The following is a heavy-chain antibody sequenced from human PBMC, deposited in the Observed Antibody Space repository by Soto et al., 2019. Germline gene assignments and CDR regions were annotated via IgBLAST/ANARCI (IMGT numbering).Heavy chain of an antibody. Sequence: QVQLVQSGAEVKKPGASVKVSCKASGYMFTKYDINWVRQATGQGLEWMGWMNPNSGNTGYAQKFQGRVTMTRNTSISTAYMELSSLRSEDTAVYYWAGVTGLWLLSSDYWGQGTLVTVSS. D-gene: IGHD5-18*01. CDR1: GYMFTKYD. CDR2: MNPNSGNT. CDR3: AGVTGLWLLSSDY. V-gene: IGHV1-8*01. J-gene: IGHJ4*02.